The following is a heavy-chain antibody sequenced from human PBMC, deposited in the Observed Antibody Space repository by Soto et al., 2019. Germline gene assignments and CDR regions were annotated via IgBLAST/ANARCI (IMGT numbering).Heavy chain of an antibody. D-gene: IGHD3-10*01. V-gene: IGHV4-59*01. CDR2: IYNSGST. CDR1: GGSISTYY. CDR3: ARARITMVREVIKYNMDV. J-gene: IGHJ6*02. Sequence: PSETLSLTCTVPGGSISTYYWSWIRRPPGKGLEWIGYIYNSGSTHSNPSLQSRVTISVDTSENQFSLKLSSVTAADTAIYYCARARITMVREVIKYNMDVWGQGTTVTVSS.